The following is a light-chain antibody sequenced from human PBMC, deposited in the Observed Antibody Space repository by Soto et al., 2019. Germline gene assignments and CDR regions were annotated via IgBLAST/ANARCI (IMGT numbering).Light chain of an antibody. CDR2: DAS. V-gene: IGKV3-11*01. Sequence: EVVMTQSPATLSLSPGDAATLSCRAGHDVSVSLVWYQQRPGQAPRLLIHDASNRATGIPARFSGSGSGTDSTLIIGSLQPEDSALYYCQQRASWPFTLGQGTKVEI. CDR1: HDVSVS. J-gene: IGKJ2*01. CDR3: QQRASWPFT.